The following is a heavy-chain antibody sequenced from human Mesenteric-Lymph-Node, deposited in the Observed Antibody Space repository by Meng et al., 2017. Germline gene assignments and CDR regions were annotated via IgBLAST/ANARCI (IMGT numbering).Heavy chain of an antibody. CDR2: INHSGST. CDR1: GASFSGYY. CDR3: ARGAYDDFWSGYYPIYWYFDL. D-gene: IGHD3-3*01. V-gene: IGHV4-34*01. Sequence: QGPPPRGGACLFKPSETLSRTCAVYGASFSGYYWSWIRQPPGKGLEWIGEINHSGSTNYNPSLKSRVTISVDTSKNQFSLKLSSVTAADTAVYYCARGAYDDFWSGYYPIYWYFDLWGRGTLVTVSS. J-gene: IGHJ2*01.